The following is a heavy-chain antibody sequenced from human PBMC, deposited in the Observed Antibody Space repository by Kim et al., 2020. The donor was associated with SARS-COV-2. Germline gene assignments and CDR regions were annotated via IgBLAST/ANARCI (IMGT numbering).Heavy chain of an antibody. V-gene: IGHV1-2*06. CDR2: INPNSGAT. D-gene: IGHD6-6*01. Sequence: ASVKVSCKASGYTFTDYFLHWVRQAPGQGLEWMGRINPNSGATNSVQKFQGRVTMTRDTSITTVYMELSRLTSDDTAVYYCGLAARYYYGMDVWGLGTTVTVSS. J-gene: IGHJ6*02. CDR3: GLAARYYYGMDV. CDR1: GYTFTDYF.